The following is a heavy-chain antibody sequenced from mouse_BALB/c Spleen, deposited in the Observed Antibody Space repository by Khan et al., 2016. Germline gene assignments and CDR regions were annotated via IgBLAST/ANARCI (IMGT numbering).Heavy chain of an antibody. Sequence: QVQLKESGPGLVVPSQSLSITCTVSGFSLTGYGVNWVRQPPGKGLEWLGMIWGDGSTDYNSALKSRLSISKDNSKSQVFLIMNSLQTDDTASYYCARDRDGYSYAMDYWGQGTSVTVSS. D-gene: IGHD2-3*01. J-gene: IGHJ4*01. CDR3: ARDRDGYSYAMDY. CDR2: IWGDGST. CDR1: GFSLTGYG. V-gene: IGHV2-6-7*01.